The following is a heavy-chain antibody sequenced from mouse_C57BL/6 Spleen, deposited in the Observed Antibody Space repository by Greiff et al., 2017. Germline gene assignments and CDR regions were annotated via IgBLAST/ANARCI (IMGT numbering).Heavy chain of an antibody. V-gene: IGHV1-55*01. CDR3: ARLGYYGSSYVGSY. D-gene: IGHD1-1*01. Sequence: QVQLKESGAELVKPGASVKMSCKASGYTFTSYWITWVKQRPGQGLEWIGDIYPGSGSTNYNEKFKSKATLTVDTSSSTAYMQLSSLTSEDSAVYYCARLGYYGSSYVGSYWGQGTTLTVSS. CDR2: IYPGSGST. CDR1: GYTFTSYW. J-gene: IGHJ2*01.